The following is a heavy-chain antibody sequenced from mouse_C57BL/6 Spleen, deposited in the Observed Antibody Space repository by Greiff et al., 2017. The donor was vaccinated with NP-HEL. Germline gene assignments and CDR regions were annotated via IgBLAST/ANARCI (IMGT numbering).Heavy chain of an antibody. CDR3: ARQDYGSSYDYAMDY. J-gene: IGHJ4*01. Sequence: EVKLMESGGDLVKPGGSLKLSCAASGFTFSSYGMSWVRQTPDKRLEWVATISSGGSYTYYPDSVKGRFTISRDNAKNTLYLQMSSLKSEDTAMYYCARQDYGSSYDYAMDYWGQGTSVTVSS. D-gene: IGHD1-1*01. CDR2: ISSGGSYT. CDR1: GFTFSSYG. V-gene: IGHV5-6*01.